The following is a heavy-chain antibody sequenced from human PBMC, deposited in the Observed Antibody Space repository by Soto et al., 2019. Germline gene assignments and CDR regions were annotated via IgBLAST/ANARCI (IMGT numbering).Heavy chain of an antibody. V-gene: IGHV3-15*01. CDR1: GITFSNAW. J-gene: IGHJ4*02. CDR2: IKSKSDGGTI. D-gene: IGHD3-10*02. CDR3: AKDNDRGVINYFDY. Sequence: PGGSLRLSCTASGITFSNAWMSWVRQAPGKGLEWVGRIKSKSDGGTIDYAAPVKGRFTISRDDSKNTLYLQMNSLRAEDTAVYYCAKDNDRGVINYFDYWGQGTLVTVSS.